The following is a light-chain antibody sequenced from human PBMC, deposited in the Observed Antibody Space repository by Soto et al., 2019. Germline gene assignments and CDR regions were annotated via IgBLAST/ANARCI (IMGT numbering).Light chain of an antibody. Sequence: QSALTQPASVSGSAGQSITISCSGTMRDVGAYNLVSWYQQHPGTAPKLIIYEVRNRPSGVSNRFSGSKSGNTASLTISGLQAEDEADYYCSSYTTSSTLVFGGGTKLTVL. V-gene: IGLV2-14*01. J-gene: IGLJ2*01. CDR2: EVR. CDR1: MRDVGAYNL. CDR3: SSYTTSSTLV.